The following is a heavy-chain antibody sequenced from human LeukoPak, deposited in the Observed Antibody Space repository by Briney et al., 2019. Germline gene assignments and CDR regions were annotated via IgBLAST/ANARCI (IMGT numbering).Heavy chain of an antibody. CDR2: INHSGTT. V-gene: IGHV4-34*01. Sequence: SETQSLTCAVYGGSFSGYYWSWIRQPPGKGLEWIGEINHSGTTNYNSSLKSRVTVSVDTSKNQFSLKLSSVTAADKAVYYCARRYSGSYGLYSHHSMDVWGKGTTVTVSS. CDR3: ARRYSGSYGLYSHHSMDV. CDR1: GGSFSGYY. J-gene: IGHJ6*03. D-gene: IGHD1-26*01.